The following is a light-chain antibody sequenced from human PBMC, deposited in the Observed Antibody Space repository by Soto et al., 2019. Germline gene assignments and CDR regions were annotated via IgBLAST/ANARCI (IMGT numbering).Light chain of an antibody. V-gene: IGLV2-14*01. Sequence: QSALTQPAAVSGSPGQSITISCTGTSSDVGGYNYVSWYQQHPGKAPKLMIYEVSTRPSGVSNRFSGSKSGNTASLTISGHQAEDEADYYYSSYTSSSTYVFGTGTKVTVL. CDR2: EVS. CDR3: SSYTSSSTYV. CDR1: SSDVGGYNY. J-gene: IGLJ1*01.